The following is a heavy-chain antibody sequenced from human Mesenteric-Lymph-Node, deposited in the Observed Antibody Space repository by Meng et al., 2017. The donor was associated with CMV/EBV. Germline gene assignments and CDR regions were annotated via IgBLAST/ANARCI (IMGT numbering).Heavy chain of an antibody. V-gene: IGHV4-34*01. CDR2: INHSGNT. Sequence: VPLQLRVAGLLKAPETLPLSRPCIVGCVMGYNRSWIRQPPGKGLEWIGEINHSGNTNYNPSLKSRVTISVDTSKNQFSLKLSSVTAADTAVYYCARHQRWLKSEGGFNYWGQGTLVTVSS. J-gene: IGHJ4*02. D-gene: IGHD4-23*01. CDR1: VGCVMGYN. CDR3: ARHQRWLKSEGGFNY.